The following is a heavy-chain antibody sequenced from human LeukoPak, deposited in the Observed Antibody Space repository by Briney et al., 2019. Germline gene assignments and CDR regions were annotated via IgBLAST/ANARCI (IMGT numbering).Heavy chain of an antibody. Sequence: PGGSLRLSCAASGFTFSSYAMSWVRQAPGKGLEWVSAISGSGGDTYYADSVKGRFTISRDNSKNTLYLQMSSLRAEDTAVYYCAKEIAAAGTEPGFDYWGQGTLVTVSS. V-gene: IGHV3-23*01. CDR1: GFTFSSYA. CDR3: AKEIAAAGTEPGFDY. J-gene: IGHJ4*02. D-gene: IGHD6-13*01. CDR2: ISGSGGDT.